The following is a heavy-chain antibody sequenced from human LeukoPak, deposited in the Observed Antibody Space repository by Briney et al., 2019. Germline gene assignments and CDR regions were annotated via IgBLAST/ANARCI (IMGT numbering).Heavy chain of an antibody. CDR1: GGSISSSSYY. CDR2: IYYSGST. CDR3: ARTSYGLVDY. Sequence: SETLSLTCTVSGGSISSSSYYWGWIRQHPGKGLEWIGYIYYSGSTYYNPSLKSRVTISVDTSKNQFSLKLSSVTAADTAVYYCARTSYGLVDYWGQGTLVTVSS. J-gene: IGHJ4*02. V-gene: IGHV4-31*03. D-gene: IGHD3-10*01.